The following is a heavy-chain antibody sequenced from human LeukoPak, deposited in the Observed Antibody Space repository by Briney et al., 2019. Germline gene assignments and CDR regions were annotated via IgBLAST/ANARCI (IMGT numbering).Heavy chain of an antibody. J-gene: IGHJ5*02. V-gene: IGHV4-38-2*02. CDR1: GYSISSGYY. Sequence: PSETLSLTCTVSGYSISSGYYWGWIRQPPGKGLEWIGSIYHSGSTYYNPSLKSRVTISVDTSKNQFSLKLSSVTAADTAVYYCARNRETYYDFWSGYYSLGQGINWFDPWGQGTLVTVSS. CDR3: ARNRETYYDFWSGYYSLGQGINWFDP. D-gene: IGHD3-3*01. CDR2: IYHSGST.